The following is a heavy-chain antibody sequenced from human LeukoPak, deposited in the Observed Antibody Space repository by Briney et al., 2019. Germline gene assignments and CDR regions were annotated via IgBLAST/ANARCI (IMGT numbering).Heavy chain of an antibody. J-gene: IGHJ5*02. V-gene: IGHV1-46*01. Sequence: VASVKVSCKVSGYTLTELSMHWVRQAPGQGLEWMGIINPSGGSTSYAQKFQGRVTMTRDTSTSTVYMELSSLRSEDTAVYYCARRLGYCSGGSCINWFDPWGQGTLVTVSS. CDR1: GYTLTELS. D-gene: IGHD2-15*01. CDR3: ARRLGYCSGGSCINWFDP. CDR2: INPSGGST.